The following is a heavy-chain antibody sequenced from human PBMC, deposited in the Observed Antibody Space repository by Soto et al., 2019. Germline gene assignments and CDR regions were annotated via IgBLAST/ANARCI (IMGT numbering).Heavy chain of an antibody. D-gene: IGHD6-13*01. CDR3: ARDSGAKLSSS. J-gene: IGHJ4*02. Sequence: SAEVSSKASRGTFISYRINWVRQAPGQGLEWVGGIVPIYRTADYAQKFQGRVTITADESARTAYLEVRSLKSQDTAVYYCARDSGAKLSSSWGQGTLVTVSS. CDR1: RGTFISYR. V-gene: IGHV1-69*13. CDR2: IVPIYRTA.